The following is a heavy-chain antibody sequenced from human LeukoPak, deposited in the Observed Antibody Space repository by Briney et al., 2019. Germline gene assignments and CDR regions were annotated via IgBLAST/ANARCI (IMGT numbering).Heavy chain of an antibody. Sequence: SETLSLTCTVSGGSISSGSYYWSWIRQPAGKGLEWIGRIYISGSGSTNYNPSLKSRVTMSVDTSKNQFSLKLSSVTAADTAVYYCARDKRVAVAGTYIYYYYMDVWGNGTTVTISS. V-gene: IGHV4-61*02. J-gene: IGHJ6*03. CDR3: ARDKRVAVAGTYIYYYYMDV. D-gene: IGHD6-19*01. CDR2: IYISGSGST. CDR1: GGSISSGSYY.